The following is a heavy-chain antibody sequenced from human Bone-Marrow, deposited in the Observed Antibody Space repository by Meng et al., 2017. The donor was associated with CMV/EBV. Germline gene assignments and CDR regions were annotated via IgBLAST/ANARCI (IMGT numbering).Heavy chain of an antibody. CDR2: INDSGTT. Sequence: SETLSLTCAVYGGSFSGYYWSWIRQPPGKGLEWIAKINDSGTTYYSPTLKSRVTISVDRSKSQVSLRLSSVTAADTAVYYCARQPFGYSSSWYYFDYWGQGTLVTVSS. D-gene: IGHD6-13*01. CDR1: GGSFSGYY. V-gene: IGHV4-34*01. CDR3: ARQPFGYSSSWYYFDY. J-gene: IGHJ4*02.